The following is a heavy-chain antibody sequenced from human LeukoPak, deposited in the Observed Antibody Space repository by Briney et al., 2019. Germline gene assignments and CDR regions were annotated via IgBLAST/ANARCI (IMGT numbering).Heavy chain of an antibody. CDR1: GGSINSGDW. D-gene: IGHD1-26*01. CDR3: ASNQGMGAYFDS. J-gene: IGHJ4*02. CDR2: IYHDGNT. Sequence: PSETRSLTCGVSGGSINSGDWWTWVRQPPGKGLEWIGEIYHDGNTYYNPSLESRVTISVDKSKNQFSLTLSSVTAADTAVYYCASNQGMGAYFDSWGQGTLVTVSS. V-gene: IGHV4-4*02.